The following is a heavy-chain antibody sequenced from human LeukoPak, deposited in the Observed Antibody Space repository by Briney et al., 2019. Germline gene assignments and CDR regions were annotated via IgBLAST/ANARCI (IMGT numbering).Heavy chain of an antibody. Sequence: ASVKVSCKVSGYTLTELSMHWVRQAPGKGLEWMGGFDPEDGETIYAQKFQGRVTMTEDTSTDTAYMELSSLRSEDTAVYYCATQMTTVTTSPFDPWGQGTLVTVSS. CDR2: FDPEDGET. V-gene: IGHV1-24*01. CDR1: GYTLTELS. J-gene: IGHJ5*02. D-gene: IGHD4-17*01. CDR3: ATQMTTVTTSPFDP.